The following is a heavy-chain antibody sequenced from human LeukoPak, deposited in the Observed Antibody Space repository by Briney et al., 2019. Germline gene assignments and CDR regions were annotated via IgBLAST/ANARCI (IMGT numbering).Heavy chain of an antibody. CDR2: MNPNSGNT. Sequence: ASVKVSCKASGYTFTSYDINWVRQATGQGLEWMGWMNPNSGNTGYAQKFQGRVTMTRNTSISTAYMELSSLRSEDTAVYYCARNQRVVAACRGKPNWFDPWGQGTLVTVSS. D-gene: IGHD2-15*01. V-gene: IGHV1-8*01. CDR1: GYTFTSYD. J-gene: IGHJ5*02. CDR3: ARNQRVVAACRGKPNWFDP.